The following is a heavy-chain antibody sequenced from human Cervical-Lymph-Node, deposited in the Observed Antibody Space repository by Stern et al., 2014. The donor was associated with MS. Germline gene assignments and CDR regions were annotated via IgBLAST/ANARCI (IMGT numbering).Heavy chain of an antibody. CDR2: IRGKAKNYAT. V-gene: IGHV3-73*02. J-gene: IGHJ3*02. CDR1: GFSFSDAA. CDR3: SPASAI. Sequence: VQLVESGGGLVQPGGSLKLSCVVSGFSFSDAAVHWVRQASGKGLEWVGRIRGKAKNYATSYAASVKGRFTISRTDSKNTAFLLMNSLKSEDTAVYYCSPASAIWGQGTVVTVSS.